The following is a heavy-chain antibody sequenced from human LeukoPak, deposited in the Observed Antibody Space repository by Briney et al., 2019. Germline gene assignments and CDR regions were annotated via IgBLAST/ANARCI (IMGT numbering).Heavy chain of an antibody. V-gene: IGHV3-30-3*01. CDR3: ARDHKVWGYYDSRTYYYGMDV. CDR1: GLTFSKYT. J-gene: IGHJ6*02. D-gene: IGHD3-22*01. CDR2: ISYDGSNK. Sequence: GGSLRLSCAASGLTFSKYTMYWVRQAPGKGLEWVAVISYDGSNKYYADSVKGRFTISRDNSKNTLYLQMNSLRAEDTAVYYCARDHKVWGYYDSRTYYYGMDVWGQGTTVTVSS.